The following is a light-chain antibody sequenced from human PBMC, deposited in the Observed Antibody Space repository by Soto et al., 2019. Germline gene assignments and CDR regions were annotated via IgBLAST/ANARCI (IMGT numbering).Light chain of an antibody. CDR1: SGYSDSK. V-gene: IGLV9-49*02. Sequence: QSVLTRAPSASASLGASVTLTCTLSSGYSDSKVDWYQQRPGKGPRFVLRVGPGGSVGSKGDGIPDRFSVLGSGLNRYLTIKNIQEVDQGDYHCAADHGSGSNFVPVVFGGGTKLTVL. CDR2: VGPGGSVG. J-gene: IGLJ2*01. CDR3: AADHGSGSNFVPVV.